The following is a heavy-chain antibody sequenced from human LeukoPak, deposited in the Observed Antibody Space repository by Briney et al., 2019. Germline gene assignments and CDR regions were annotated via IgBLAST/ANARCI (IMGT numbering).Heavy chain of an antibody. D-gene: IGHD2-21*02. CDR2: ISGSGGST. J-gene: IGHJ4*02. CDR3: AKDEPSFCGGDCYPRH. CDR1: GFTFSSYG. Sequence: GGSLRLSCAASGFTFSSYGMSWVRQAPGKGLEWVSAISGSGGSTYYADSVKGRFTISRDNSKNTLYLQMNSLRAEDTAVYYCAKDEPSFCGGDCYPRHWGQGTLVTVSS. V-gene: IGHV3-23*01.